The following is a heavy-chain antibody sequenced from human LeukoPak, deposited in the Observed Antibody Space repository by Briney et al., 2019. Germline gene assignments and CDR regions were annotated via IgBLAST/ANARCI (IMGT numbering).Heavy chain of an antibody. J-gene: IGHJ4*02. CDR3: AKDRLQIWAYAGIFDH. V-gene: IGHV3-30*18. CDR1: GFTISTYN. D-gene: IGHD5-18*01. Sequence: GSLRLSCAASGFTISTYNMFWVRQAPGKGLEWVAVISSDGRHIDYVDSVRGRFTISRDLSKNTLSLQMNSLTDDDTAVYFCAKDRLQIWAYAGIFDHWGQGALVTVSS. CDR2: ISSDGRHI.